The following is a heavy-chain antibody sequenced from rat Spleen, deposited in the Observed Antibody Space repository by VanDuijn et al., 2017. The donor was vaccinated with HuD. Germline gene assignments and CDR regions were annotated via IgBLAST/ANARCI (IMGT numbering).Heavy chain of an antibody. D-gene: IGHD1-12*02. Sequence: EVQLQESGPGLVKPSQSLSLTCSVTGYSITSSYRWSWIRKFPGNKLEWMGYINSADSTDYNPSLKSRISITRDTSKNQFFLQVISVTTEDTATYYCSRVYDGTHYYDDYWGQGVMVTVSS. CDR3: SRVYDGTHYYDDY. CDR2: INSADST. CDR1: GYSITSSYR. J-gene: IGHJ2*01. V-gene: IGHV3-3*01.